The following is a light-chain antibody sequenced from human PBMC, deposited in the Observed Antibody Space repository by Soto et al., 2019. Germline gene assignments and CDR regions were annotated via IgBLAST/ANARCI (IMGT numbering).Light chain of an antibody. CDR3: SSYAGSYTLV. Sequence: QSVLTQPRSVSGSPGQSVTISCTGTNNDVGGYNFVSWYQQQPGKAPKLMIYDVTKRPSGVPDRFSGSKSGNTASLTISGLQADDDADYYCSSYAGSYTLVFGGGTKLTVL. J-gene: IGLJ3*02. CDR2: DVT. CDR1: NNDVGGYNF. V-gene: IGLV2-11*01.